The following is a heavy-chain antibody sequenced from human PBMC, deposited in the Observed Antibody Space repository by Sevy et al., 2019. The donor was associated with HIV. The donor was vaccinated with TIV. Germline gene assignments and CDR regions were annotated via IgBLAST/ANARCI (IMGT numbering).Heavy chain of an antibody. CDR1: GESFSGYY. CDR2: IIHSGST. Sequence: SETLSLTCAVYGESFSGYYWSWIRQPPGKGLEWIGEIIHSGSTNYNPSFKSRVTISVDTSKNQFSLKLSSVTAADTAVYYCARGLSEFYYWGQGTLVTVSS. V-gene: IGHV4-34*01. CDR3: ARGLSEFYY. J-gene: IGHJ4*02.